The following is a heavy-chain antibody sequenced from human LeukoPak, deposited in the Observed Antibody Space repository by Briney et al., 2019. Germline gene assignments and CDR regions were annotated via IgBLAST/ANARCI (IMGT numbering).Heavy chain of an antibody. J-gene: IGHJ6*04. CDR1: GFTVSSNY. CDR3: AREDYSTCVDV. CDR2: IYSGGST. D-gene: IGHD4-11*01. V-gene: IGHV3-53*01. Sequence: GGSLRLSCAASGFTVSSNYMSWVRQAPGKGLEWVSVIYSGGSTYYADSVKGRFTISRDNSKNTLYLQMNSLRAEDTAVYYCAREDYSTCVDVWGKGTTVTVSS.